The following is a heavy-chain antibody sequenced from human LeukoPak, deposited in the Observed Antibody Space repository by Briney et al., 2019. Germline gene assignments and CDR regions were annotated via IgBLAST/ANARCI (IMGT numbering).Heavy chain of an antibody. D-gene: IGHD4-23*01. CDR1: GGSISSGDYY. J-gene: IGHJ4*02. V-gene: IGHV4-30-4*01. Sequence: SETLSLTCTVSGGSISSGDYYWSWIRQPPGKGLEWIGYIYYSGSTYYNPSLKSRVTISVDTSKNQFSLKLSSVTAADTAVYYCARGEDYGGNLDYWGQGTLVTVSS. CDR3: ARGEDYGGNLDY. CDR2: IYYSGST.